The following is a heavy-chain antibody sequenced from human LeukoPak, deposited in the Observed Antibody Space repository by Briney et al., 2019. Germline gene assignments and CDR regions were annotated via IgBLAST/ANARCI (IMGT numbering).Heavy chain of an antibody. CDR2: INPNSGGT. D-gene: IGHD5-18*01. CDR3: ARGSSWIQLWSLDY. V-gene: IGHV1-2*02. J-gene: IGHJ4*02. Sequence: ASVKVSCKASGYTFTGYYMHWVRQAPGQGLEWMGWINPNSGGTNYAQKFQGRVTMTRHTSISTAYMELSRLRSDDTAVYYCARGSSWIQLWSLDYWGQGTLVTVSS. CDR1: GYTFTGYY.